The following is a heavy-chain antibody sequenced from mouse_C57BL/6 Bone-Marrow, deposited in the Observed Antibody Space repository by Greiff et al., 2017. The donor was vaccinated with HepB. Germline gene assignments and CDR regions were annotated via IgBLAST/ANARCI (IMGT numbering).Heavy chain of an antibody. D-gene: IGHD2-4*01. V-gene: IGHV1-5*01. J-gene: IGHJ4*01. CDR3: TLIYYDYDGYAMDY. CDR1: GYTFTSYW. Sequence: EVQLQESGTVLARPGASVKMSCKTSGYTFTSYWMHWVKQRPGQGLEWIGAIYPGNSDTSYNQKFKGKAKLTAVTSASTAYMELSSLTNEDSAVYYGTLIYYDYDGYAMDYWGQGTSVTVSS. CDR2: IYPGNSDT.